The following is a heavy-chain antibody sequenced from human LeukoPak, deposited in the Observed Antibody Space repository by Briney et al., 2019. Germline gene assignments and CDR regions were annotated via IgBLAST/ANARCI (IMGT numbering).Heavy chain of an antibody. CDR2: IYPGDSDT. V-gene: IGHV5-51*01. J-gene: IGHJ4*02. Sequence: GESLKISCQGSGYIFTNYWIAWVRQMPGKGLEWMGIIYPGDSDTRYSPSFQGQVTISADKSISTAYLQWSSLKASDTAMYYCARGEGYYYDSSGLVAPFDYWGQGTLVTVSS. CDR1: GYIFTNYW. D-gene: IGHD3-22*01. CDR3: ARGEGYYYDSSGLVAPFDY.